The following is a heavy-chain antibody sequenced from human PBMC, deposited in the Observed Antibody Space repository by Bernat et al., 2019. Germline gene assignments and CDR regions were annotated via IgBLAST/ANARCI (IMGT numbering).Heavy chain of an antibody. CDR2: LSYDGSNK. Sequence: QVQLVESGGGVVQPGRSLRLSCAASGFTFSSYGMHWVRQAPGKGLEWVAVLSYDGSNKYYADSVKGRFTISRDNSKNKLYLQMNSLRAEDTAVYYCAKGRERPRYYYGMDVWGQGTTVTVSS. D-gene: IGHD1-1*01. CDR1: GFTFSSYG. J-gene: IGHJ6*02. CDR3: AKGRERPRYYYGMDV. V-gene: IGHV3-30*18.